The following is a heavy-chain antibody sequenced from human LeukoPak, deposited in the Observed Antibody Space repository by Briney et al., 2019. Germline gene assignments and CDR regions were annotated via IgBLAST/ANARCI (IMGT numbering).Heavy chain of an antibody. CDR2: IYYSGST. CDR3: ASSQLVREEEVDY. D-gene: IGHD6-13*01. V-gene: IGHV4-59*01. J-gene: IGHJ4*02. CDR1: GGSISSYY. Sequence: NSSETLSLTCTVSGGSISSYYWSWIRQPPGKGLEWIGYIYYSGSTNYNPSLKSRVTISVDTSKNQFSLKLSSVTAADTAVYYCASSQLVREEEVDYWGQGTLVTVSS.